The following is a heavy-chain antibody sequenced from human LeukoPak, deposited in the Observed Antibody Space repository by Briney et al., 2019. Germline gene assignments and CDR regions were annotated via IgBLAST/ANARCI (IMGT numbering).Heavy chain of an antibody. D-gene: IGHD2-15*01. CDR3: AKQLGYCSDGSCYFPY. J-gene: IGHJ4*02. CDR1: GFTFSSSA. Sequence: GGSLRLSCAASGFTFSSSAMSWVRQAPGRGLEWVSAISNNGGYTYYADSVQGRFTIPRDNSKSTLCLQMNSLRAEDTAVYYCAKQLGYCSDGSCYFPYWGQGTLVTVSS. V-gene: IGHV3-23*01. CDR2: ISNNGGYT.